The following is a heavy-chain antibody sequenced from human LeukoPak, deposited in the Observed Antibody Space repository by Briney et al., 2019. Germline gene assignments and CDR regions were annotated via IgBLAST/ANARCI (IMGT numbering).Heavy chain of an antibody. CDR3: ARGPITIFGVAASYFDY. Sequence: PGGSLRLSCAASGFTFSSYSMNWVRQAPGKGLEWVSPISSSSSYIYYADSVKGRFTISRDNAKNSLYLQMNSLRAEDTAVYYCARGPITIFGVAASYFDYWGQGTLVTVSS. CDR2: ISSSSSYI. V-gene: IGHV3-21*01. D-gene: IGHD3-3*01. CDR1: GFTFSSYS. J-gene: IGHJ4*02.